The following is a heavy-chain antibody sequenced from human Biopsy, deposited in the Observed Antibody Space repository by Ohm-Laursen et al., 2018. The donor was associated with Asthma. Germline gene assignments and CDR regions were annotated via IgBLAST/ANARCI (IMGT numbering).Heavy chain of an antibody. CDR3: ARKARHGDYDFDY. D-gene: IGHD4-17*01. CDR1: GFTFSSYG. J-gene: IGHJ4*02. Sequence: RSLRLSCAASGFTFSSYGMHWVRQAPGKGLEWVAVIWYDGSNKYYADSVKGRFTISRDNSKNTLYLQMNSLRAEDTAVYYRARKARHGDYDFDYWGQGTLVTVSS. CDR2: IWYDGSNK. V-gene: IGHV3-33*01.